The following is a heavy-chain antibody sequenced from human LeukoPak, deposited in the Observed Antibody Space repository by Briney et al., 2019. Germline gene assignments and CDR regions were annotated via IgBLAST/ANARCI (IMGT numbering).Heavy chain of an antibody. CDR1: GFTFSSYG. CDR3: AKDSYYYDSRGYYPSYYYYYMDV. J-gene: IGHJ6*03. Sequence: GGSLRLSCAASGFTFSSYGMHWVRQAPGKGLEWVAVISYDGSNKYYADSVKGRFTISRDKSKNTLYLQMNSLRAEDTAVYYCAKDSYYYDSRGYYPSYYYYYMDVWGTGTTVTVSS. CDR2: ISYDGSNK. D-gene: IGHD3-22*01. V-gene: IGHV3-30*18.